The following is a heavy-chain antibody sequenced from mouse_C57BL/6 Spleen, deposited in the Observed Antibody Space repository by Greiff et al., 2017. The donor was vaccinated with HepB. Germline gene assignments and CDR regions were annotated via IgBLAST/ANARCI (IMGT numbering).Heavy chain of an antibody. CDR3: ARYYGSSYDFDY. D-gene: IGHD1-1*01. J-gene: IGHJ2*01. V-gene: IGHV1-55*01. Sequence: VKLQQPGAELVKPGASVKMSCKASGYTFTSYWITWVKQRPGQGLEWIGDIYPGSGSTNYNEKFKSKATLTVDTSSSTAYMQLSSLTSEDSAVYYCARYYGSSYDFDYWGQGTTLTVSS. CDR1: GYTFTSYW. CDR2: IYPGSGST.